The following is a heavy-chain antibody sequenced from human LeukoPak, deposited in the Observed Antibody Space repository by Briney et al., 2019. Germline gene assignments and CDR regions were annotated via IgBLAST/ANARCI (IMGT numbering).Heavy chain of an antibody. D-gene: IGHD3-22*01. V-gene: IGHV4-59*01. CDR3: ARLVDYYDSSAVDY. J-gene: IGHJ4*02. Sequence: SETLSLTCTVSGGSISSYYWSWIRQPPGKGLEWIGYVYYSGSTNYNPSLKSRVTISVDTSKNQFSLKLSSVTAADTAVYYCARLVDYYDSSAVDYWGQGTLVTVSS. CDR2: VYYSGST. CDR1: GGSISSYY.